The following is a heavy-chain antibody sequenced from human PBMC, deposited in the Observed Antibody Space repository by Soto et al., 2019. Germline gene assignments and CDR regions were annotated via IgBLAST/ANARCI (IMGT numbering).Heavy chain of an antibody. CDR2: ISPHNGNT. Sequence: HVQLVQSGGELKKPGASVKVSCNTSGYTFNTYFITWVRQAPGQGLEWMGWISPHNGNTNYAEKFQGRVTMTADTITKTAYMELRNLRIDDTAVYYCARDTGNSFDYWGQGTPGTVSS. CDR3: ARDTGNSFDY. V-gene: IGHV1-18*01. CDR1: GYTFNTYF. J-gene: IGHJ4*02.